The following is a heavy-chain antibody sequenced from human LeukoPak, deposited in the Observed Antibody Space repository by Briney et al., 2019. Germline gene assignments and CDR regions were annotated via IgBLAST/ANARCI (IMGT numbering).Heavy chain of an antibody. D-gene: IGHD1-7*01. V-gene: IGHV4-39*01. J-gene: IGHJ4*02. Sequence: PSETLSLTCTVSGGSISSGNYYWGWIRQPPGKGLEWIGRIHYSGSTYYNPSLKSRVTISVDTSKNQFSLKLSSVTAADTAVYYCARRPIGTTMDFVDYWGQGTLVTVSS. CDR2: IHYSGST. CDR3: ARRPIGTTMDFVDY. CDR1: GGSISSGNYY.